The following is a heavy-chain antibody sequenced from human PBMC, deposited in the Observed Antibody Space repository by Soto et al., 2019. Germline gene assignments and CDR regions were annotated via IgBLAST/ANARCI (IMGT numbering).Heavy chain of an antibody. Sequence: GGSLRLSCAASGFTFSSYAMHWVRQAPGKGLEWVAVISYDGSNKYYADSVKGRFTISRDNSKNTLYLQMNSLRAEDTAVYYCARGDYGDYTDAFEIWGQGTMVTVSS. V-gene: IGHV3-30-3*01. CDR1: GFTFSSYA. CDR2: ISYDGSNK. J-gene: IGHJ3*02. D-gene: IGHD4-17*01. CDR3: ARGDYGDYTDAFEI.